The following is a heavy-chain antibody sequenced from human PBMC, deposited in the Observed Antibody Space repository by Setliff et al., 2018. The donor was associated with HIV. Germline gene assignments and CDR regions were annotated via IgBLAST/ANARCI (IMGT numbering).Heavy chain of an antibody. Sequence: SETLSLTCIVSGGSISSSSYYWGWIRQPPGKGLEWIGTVYYSGSTYYNPSLKSRVTISVDTSENQFSLKLSSVTAADTAVYYCARNYYDSSGYYFEAFDIWGQGTMVTVSS. CDR1: GGSISSSSYY. D-gene: IGHD3-22*01. V-gene: IGHV4-39*07. CDR3: ARNYYDSSGYYFEAFDI. CDR2: VYYSGST. J-gene: IGHJ3*02.